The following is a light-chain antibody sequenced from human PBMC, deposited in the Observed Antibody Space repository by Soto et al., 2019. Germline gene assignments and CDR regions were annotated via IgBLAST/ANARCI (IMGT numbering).Light chain of an antibody. CDR1: SGSVSTGYY. CDR2: NTN. CDR3: VLYMGSGTWV. Sequence: QTVVTQEPSFSVSPGGTVTLTCGLSSGSVSTGYYPSWYQQTPGQAPRTLIYNTNTRSSGVPDRFSGSILGNKAALTITGAQADDESDYYCVLYMGSGTWVFGGGTKLTVL. J-gene: IGLJ3*02. V-gene: IGLV8-61*01.